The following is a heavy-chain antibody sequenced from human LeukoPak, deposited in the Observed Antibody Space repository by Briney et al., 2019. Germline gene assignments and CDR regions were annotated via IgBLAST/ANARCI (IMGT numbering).Heavy chain of an antibody. Sequence: SETLSLTCTVSGGSISSYYWSWIRQPPGKGVEWIGYIYYSGSTNYNPSLKSRVTISVDTSKNQFSLKLSSVTAADTAVYYCARQSPLVRAFDIWGQGTMVTVSS. CDR1: GGSISSYY. D-gene: IGHD3-10*01. J-gene: IGHJ3*02. V-gene: IGHV4-59*08. CDR2: IYYSGST. CDR3: ARQSPLVRAFDI.